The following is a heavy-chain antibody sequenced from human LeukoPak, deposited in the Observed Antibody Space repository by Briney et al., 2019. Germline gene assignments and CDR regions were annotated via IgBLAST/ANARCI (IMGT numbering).Heavy chain of an antibody. D-gene: IGHD4-17*01. CDR3: ASNGDLDFPFIAFNI. J-gene: IGHJ3*02. CDR2: ISITGGDT. CDR1: GFTFSSSG. Sequence: GGTLRLSCAASGFTFSSSGMSWVRQPPGKGLEWVSGISITGGDTYYADSVKGRFTISRDNSKNTLFLQMNSLRAEDTAVYFCASNGDLDFPFIAFNIWGQGTMVTVSS. V-gene: IGHV3-23*01.